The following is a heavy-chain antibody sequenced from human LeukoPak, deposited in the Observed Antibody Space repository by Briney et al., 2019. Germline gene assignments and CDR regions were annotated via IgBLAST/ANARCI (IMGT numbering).Heavy chain of an antibody. V-gene: IGHV3-23*01. Sequence: GGSLRLSCAASGFTFSSYAMSWVRQAPGKGLEWVSAISGSGGSTYFADSLKGRFTISRDNSKNTLYLQLNSLRAEDTAAYYCAKGVRAVAGTSWPNWGQGTLVTVSS. D-gene: IGHD6-19*01. CDR1: GFTFSSYA. CDR3: AKGVRAVAGTSWPN. J-gene: IGHJ4*02. CDR2: ISGSGGST.